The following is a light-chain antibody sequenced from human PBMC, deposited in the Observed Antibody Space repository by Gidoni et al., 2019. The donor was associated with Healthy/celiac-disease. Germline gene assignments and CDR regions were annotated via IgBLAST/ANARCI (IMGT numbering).Light chain of an antibody. V-gene: IGKV1-39*01. J-gene: IGKJ3*01. CDR3: QQSYSTPG. CDR2: AAS. CDR1: QSISSY. Sequence: IQRTRSPSSLSASVEDRVTITCRASQSISSYLNWYQQKPGKAPKLLIYAASSLQSGVPSRFSGSGSGTDFTLTISSLQPEDFATYYCQQSYSTPGFGPGTKVDIK.